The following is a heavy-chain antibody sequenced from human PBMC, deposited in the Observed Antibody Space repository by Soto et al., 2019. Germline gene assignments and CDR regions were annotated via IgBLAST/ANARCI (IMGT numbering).Heavy chain of an antibody. J-gene: IGHJ4*02. CDR3: ARESEDLTSNFDY. Sequence: GGSLRLSCAASGFTFTRYSMNWVRQAPGKGLEWVSSISSTTNYIYYGDSMKGRFAISRDNAENSLYLEMNSLRAEDTAVYYCARESEDLTSNFDYWGQGTMVTVSS. CDR1: GFTFTRYS. V-gene: IGHV3-21*06. CDR2: ISSTTNYI.